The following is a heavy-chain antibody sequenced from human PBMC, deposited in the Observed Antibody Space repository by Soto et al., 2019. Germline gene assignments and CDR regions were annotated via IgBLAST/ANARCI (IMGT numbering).Heavy chain of an antibody. J-gene: IGHJ4*02. V-gene: IGHV1-2*02. Sequence: GASVKVSCKASGYTFTGYYMHWVRQAPGQGLEWMGWINPNSGGTNYAQKFQGRVTMTRDTSISTAYMELSRLRSDDTAVYYCAGDLPYYDSSGYLGYWGQGTLVTVSS. CDR2: INPNSGGT. D-gene: IGHD3-22*01. CDR1: GYTFTGYY. CDR3: AGDLPYYDSSGYLGY.